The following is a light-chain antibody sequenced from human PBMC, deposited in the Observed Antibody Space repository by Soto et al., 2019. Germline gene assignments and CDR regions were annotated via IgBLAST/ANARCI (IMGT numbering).Light chain of an antibody. CDR1: SSDVSTYNY. CDR2: EVS. J-gene: IGLJ3*02. V-gene: IGLV2-14*01. CDR3: SSYTSSNTWV. Sequence: QSALTQPASVSGSPGQSITISCTGTSSDVSTYNYVSWYQHHPGKAPKLMIYEVSHRPSGVSTRFSGSKSGNTASLTISGLQAEDEADYYCSSYTSSNTWVFGGGTKLTVL.